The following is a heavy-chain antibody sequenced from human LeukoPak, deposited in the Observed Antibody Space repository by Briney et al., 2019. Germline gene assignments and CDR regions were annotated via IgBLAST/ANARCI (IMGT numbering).Heavy chain of an antibody. CDR1: GFTLSSYS. CDR2: ISTSSSYI. D-gene: IGHD3-3*01. V-gene: IGHV3-21*06. Sequence: GGSLRLSCAASGFTLSSYSMNWVRQAPGEGPEWLASISTSSSYIYYADSVKGRFTISRDNAENSLYLQLSSLTAEDTAVYFCTRAPGTGPLTVRWSGPFDVWGQGTVVTVSS. CDR3: TRAPGTGPLTVRWSGPFDV. J-gene: IGHJ3*01.